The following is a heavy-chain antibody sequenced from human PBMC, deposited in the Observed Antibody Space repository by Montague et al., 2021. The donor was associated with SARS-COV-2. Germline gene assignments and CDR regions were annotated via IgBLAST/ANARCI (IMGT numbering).Heavy chain of an antibody. J-gene: IGHJ5*02. Sequence: SETLSLTCTVSGGSISSSSYYWGWIRQPPGKGLEWIGSIYYSGSTYYNPSLKSRVTISVDTSKNQFSLELSSVTAADTAVYYCAGLGSPRITIFGVVTHNWFDPWGQGTLVTVSS. CDR1: GGSISSSSYY. V-gene: IGHV4-39*01. CDR2: IYYSGST. CDR3: AGLGSPRITIFGVVTHNWFDP. D-gene: IGHD3-3*01.